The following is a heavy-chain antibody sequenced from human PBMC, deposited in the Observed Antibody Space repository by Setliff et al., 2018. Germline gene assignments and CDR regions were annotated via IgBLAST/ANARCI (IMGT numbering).Heavy chain of an antibody. CDR3: ARVDAYSYGFDY. J-gene: IGHJ4*02. D-gene: IGHD3-16*01. CDR2: ISSSSHIT. V-gene: IGHV3-48*01. CDR1: GFTFSGYS. Sequence: GGSLRLSCEASGFTFSGYSMNWVRQAPGKGLEWVSYISSSSHITSYADSVKGRFTISRDNAKNSLYLQMNSLRAEDTAVYYCARVDAYSYGFDYWGQGTPVTVSS.